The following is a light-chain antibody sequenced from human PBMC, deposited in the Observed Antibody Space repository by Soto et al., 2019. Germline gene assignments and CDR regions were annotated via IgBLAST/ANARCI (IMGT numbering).Light chain of an antibody. CDR2: EVS. CDR3: MQAIDIPWA. J-gene: IGKJ1*01. CDR1: RILLHSDGKTY. Sequence: DVVMTQTPLSLSVTPVQTSSISFNSSRILLHSDGKTYFYWYVQKAGQAPQPLIYEVSNRFSGVPERFSGSGSRTDFTLKISRVEADDVGIYYCMQAIDIPWAFGQGTKVDIK. V-gene: IGKV2-29*03.